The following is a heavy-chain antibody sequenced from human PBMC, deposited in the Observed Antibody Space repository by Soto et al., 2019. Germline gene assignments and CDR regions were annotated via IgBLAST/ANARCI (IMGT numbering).Heavy chain of an antibody. J-gene: IGHJ6*02. CDR1: GGTFSSYT. CDR3: ARDDFPTRDGYNDYYYYGMDV. D-gene: IGHD5-12*01. Sequence: SVKVSCKASGGTFSSYTISWVRQAPGQGLEWMGRIIPILGIANYAQKFQGRVTITADKSTSTAYMELSSLRSEDTAVYYCARDDFPTRDGYNDYYYYGMDVWGQGTTVTVSS. CDR2: IIPILGIA. V-gene: IGHV1-69*04.